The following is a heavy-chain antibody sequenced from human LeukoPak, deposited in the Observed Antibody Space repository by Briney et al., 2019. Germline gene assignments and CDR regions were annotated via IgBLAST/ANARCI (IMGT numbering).Heavy chain of an antibody. D-gene: IGHD3-10*01. CDR3: ARADLHYGSGTDFDY. Sequence: PSQTLSLTCTVSGGTISSGGFYWSWIRQHPGKGLEWIGYIFYSASTYYNPSLRSRVTLSVDTPKNQFSLKLSSVTAADTAVYYCARADLHYGSGTDFDYWGQGTLVTVSS. V-gene: IGHV4-31*03. CDR1: GGTISSGGFY. CDR2: IFYSAST. J-gene: IGHJ4*02.